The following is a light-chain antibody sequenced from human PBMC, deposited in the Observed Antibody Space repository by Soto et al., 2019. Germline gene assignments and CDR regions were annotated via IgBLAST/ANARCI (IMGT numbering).Light chain of an antibody. V-gene: IGLV1-44*01. CDR1: SSNIGSNT. CDR2: SNN. CDR3: AAWDDSLNGFYV. Sequence: QPVLTQPPSGSGAPGQRVSISCSGSSSNIGSNTVNWYQQLPGTAPKLLIYSNNQRPSGVPDRFSGSKSGTSASLAISGLQSEDEADYYCAAWDDSLNGFYVFGTGTKVTVL. J-gene: IGLJ1*01.